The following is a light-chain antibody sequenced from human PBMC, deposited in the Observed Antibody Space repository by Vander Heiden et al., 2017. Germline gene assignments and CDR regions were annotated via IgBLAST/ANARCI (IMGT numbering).Light chain of an antibody. V-gene: IGKV1-33*01. CDR3: QQYDNLVWT. J-gene: IGKJ1*01. CDR1: QDISNY. Sequence: DIQKTQSPSSLSASVGDRVTITCQASQDISNYLNWYQQKPGKAPKLLIYDASNLETGVPSRFSGSGSGTDFTFTISSLQPEDIATYYCQQYDNLVWTFGQGTKVEIK. CDR2: DAS.